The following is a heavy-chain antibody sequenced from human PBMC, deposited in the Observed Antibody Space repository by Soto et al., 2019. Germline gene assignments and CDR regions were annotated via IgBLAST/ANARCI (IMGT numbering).Heavy chain of an antibody. Sequence: QVQLVESGGGVVQPGRSLRLSCAASGFTFSSYGMHWVRQAPGKGLEWVAVISYDGSNKYYADSVKGRFTISRDNSKNTLSLQRNSLRAEDTAVYYCAKDVTYYYGSGDYYFDYWGQGTLVTVSS. CDR1: GFTFSSYG. CDR2: ISYDGSNK. D-gene: IGHD3-10*01. J-gene: IGHJ4*02. CDR3: AKDVTYYYGSGDYYFDY. V-gene: IGHV3-30*18.